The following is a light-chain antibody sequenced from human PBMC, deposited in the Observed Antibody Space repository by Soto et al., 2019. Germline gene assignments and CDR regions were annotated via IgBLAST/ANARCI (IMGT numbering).Light chain of an antibody. Sequence: EIVLTHYPDTLSFSPVERVTLSCRASQSVDINLAWYQQRAGQAPRLLVYGASTKATDMPGRFSGRGSGTEFTLTINNLQSEDFAVYYCQQYRNWPRTFGQGTKVDI. CDR2: GAS. CDR1: QSVDIN. J-gene: IGKJ1*01. CDR3: QQYRNWPRT. V-gene: IGKV3-15*01.